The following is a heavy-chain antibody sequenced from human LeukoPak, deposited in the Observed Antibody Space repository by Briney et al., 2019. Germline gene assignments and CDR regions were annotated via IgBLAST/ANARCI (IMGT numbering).Heavy chain of an antibody. J-gene: IGHJ4*02. CDR2: ISYSGST. V-gene: IGHV4-59*12. CDR1: GGSISPYH. CDR3: ARGRDYFDY. Sequence: SETLSLTCAVSGGSISPYHWTWIRQPPGKGLEWIGYISYSGSTYYNPSLKSRVTISVDTSKNQFSLKLSSVTAADTAVYYCARGRDYFDYWGQGTLVTVSS.